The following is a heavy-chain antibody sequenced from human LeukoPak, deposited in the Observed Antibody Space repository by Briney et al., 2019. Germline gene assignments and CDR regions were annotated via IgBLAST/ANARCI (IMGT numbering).Heavy chain of an antibody. V-gene: IGHV3-21*01. D-gene: IGHD1-26*01. Sequence: PGGSLRLSCAASGFTFGSYSMNWVRQAPGKGLEWVSSISSSSSYIYYADSVKGRFTISRDSAKNSLYLQMNSLRAEDTAVYYCARARKYSGSYFINPWGQGTLVTVSS. CDR3: ARARKYSGSYFINP. CDR2: ISSSSSYI. CDR1: GFTFGSYS. J-gene: IGHJ5*02.